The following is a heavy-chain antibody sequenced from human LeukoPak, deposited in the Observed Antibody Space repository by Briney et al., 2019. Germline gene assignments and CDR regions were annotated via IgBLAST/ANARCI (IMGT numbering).Heavy chain of an antibody. CDR3: ARDPYSGSCGDSYYDYMDV. CDR2: ISDSGGSA. Sequence: GGSVRLLCGACGLPFCFYGMRWAPQARGRALEGVSSISDSGGSAYYAHSVKGRFTLSRDNAKNSLYLQINSMRAEDTAVYYCARDPYSGSCGDSYYDYMDVWGKGTTVTISS. J-gene: IGHJ6*03. D-gene: IGHD1-26*01. V-gene: IGHV3-21*01. CDR1: GLPFCFYG.